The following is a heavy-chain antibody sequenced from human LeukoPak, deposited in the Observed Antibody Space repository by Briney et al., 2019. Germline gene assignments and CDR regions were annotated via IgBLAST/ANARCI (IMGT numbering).Heavy chain of an antibody. CDR2: IYHSGST. CDR3: ARDGAYYDSSGFLDY. V-gene: IGHV4-30-2*01. Sequence: SETLSLTCAVSGGSISSGGYSWSWIRQXXXKGLEWIGYIYHSGSTYYNPSLKSRVTISVDTSKNQFSLKLSSVTAADTAVYYCARDGAYYDSSGFLDYWGQGTLVTVSS. CDR1: GGSISSGGYS. J-gene: IGHJ4*02. D-gene: IGHD3-22*01.